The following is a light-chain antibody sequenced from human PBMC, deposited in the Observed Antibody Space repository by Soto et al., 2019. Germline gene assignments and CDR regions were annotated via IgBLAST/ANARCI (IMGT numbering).Light chain of an antibody. Sequence: DIQMTQSPSTLSASVGDRVTITCRASQNINNWLAWYQQKRGKAPNLLIYGASTLVSGVPSRFSGIGVSTEFTLTISSLQPDDFATYYCQQYSALYTFGQGTELEI. J-gene: IGKJ2*01. V-gene: IGKV1-5*01. CDR2: GAS. CDR3: QQYSALYT. CDR1: QNINNW.